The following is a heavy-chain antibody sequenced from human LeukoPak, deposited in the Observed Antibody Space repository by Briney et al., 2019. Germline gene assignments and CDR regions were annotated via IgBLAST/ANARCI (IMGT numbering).Heavy chain of an antibody. V-gene: IGHV4-39*01. CDR2: IYYSGST. Sequence: PSETLSLTCTVSGGSISSSSYYWGWIRQPPGKGLEWIGSIYYSGSTYYNPSLKSRVPISVDTSKNQFSLKLSSVTAADTAVYYCARHGDYYDSSGMLYWGQGTLVTVSS. CDR3: ARHGDYYDSSGMLY. D-gene: IGHD3-22*01. CDR1: GGSISSSSYY. J-gene: IGHJ4*02.